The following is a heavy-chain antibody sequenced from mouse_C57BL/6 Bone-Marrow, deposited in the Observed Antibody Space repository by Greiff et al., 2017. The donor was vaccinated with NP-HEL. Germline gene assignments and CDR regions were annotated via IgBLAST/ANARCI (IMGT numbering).Heavy chain of an antibody. CDR2: FHPYNDDT. CDR1: GYTFTTYP. V-gene: IGHV1-47*01. J-gene: IGHJ2*01. D-gene: IGHD2-1*01. Sequence: QVQLQQSGAELVKPGASVKMSCKASGYTFTTYPIEWVKQNHGKSLEWIGNFHPYNDDTEYNEKFKNKATLTVEKSSSTVYMELSRLTSYDSSVYYCARGGNYWSYFDYWGQGTTLTVSS. CDR3: ARGGNYWSYFDY.